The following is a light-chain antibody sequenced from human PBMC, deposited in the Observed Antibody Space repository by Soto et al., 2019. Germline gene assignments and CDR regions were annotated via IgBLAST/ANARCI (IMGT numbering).Light chain of an antibody. CDR3: QQFNRYPLT. CDR1: QDISNY. V-gene: IGKV1-9*01. Sequence: IQVTQSPSSLSASLLYIVTITCRASQDISNYLVWYQQKPGKAPKLLIFAASALQSGVPSRFSGTGSGTEFTLTITSLQPEDFATYYCQQFNRYPLTFGGGTKV. J-gene: IGKJ4*01. CDR2: AAS.